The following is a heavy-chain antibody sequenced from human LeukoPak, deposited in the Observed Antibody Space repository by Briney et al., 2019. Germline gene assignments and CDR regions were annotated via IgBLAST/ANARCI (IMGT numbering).Heavy chain of an antibody. V-gene: IGHV3-9*01. CDR1: GFTFDDYA. CDR2: ISWNSGSI. D-gene: IGHD6-19*01. CDR3: AKDINGAGSVTAVADY. Sequence: GGSLTLSCAASGFTFDDYAMHWVRQAPGKGLEWVSGISWNSGSIGYADSVKGRFTISRDNAKNSLYLQMNSLRAEDTALYYCAKDINGAGSVTAVADYWGQGTLVTVSS. J-gene: IGHJ4*02.